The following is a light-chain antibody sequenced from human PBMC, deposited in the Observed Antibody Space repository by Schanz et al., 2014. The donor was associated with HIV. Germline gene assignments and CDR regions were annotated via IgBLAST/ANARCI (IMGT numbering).Light chain of an antibody. CDR3: QQYGSSPAT. CDR2: GAS. V-gene: IGKV3-20*01. Sequence: EILLTQSPGTLSLSPGDRATLSCRASQSIKSNFLAWYQQTPGQAPRLLIYGASSRATGIPDRFSGSGSGTDFTLTISRLEPEDFAVYYCQQYGSSPATFGQGTKVES. J-gene: IGKJ1*01. CDR1: QSIKSNF.